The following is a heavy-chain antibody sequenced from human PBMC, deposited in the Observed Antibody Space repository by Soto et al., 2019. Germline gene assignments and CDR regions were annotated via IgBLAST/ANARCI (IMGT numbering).Heavy chain of an antibody. CDR1: GYTFTSYY. CDR2: INPSGGST. Sequence: ASVKVSCKASGYTFTSYYMHWVRQAPGQGLEWMGIINPSGGSTSYAQKFQGRVTMTRDTSTSTVYMELSSLRSEDTAVYYCARVGSSSIVYYGMDVWGQGTTVTVSS. J-gene: IGHJ6*02. V-gene: IGHV1-46*01. CDR3: ARVGSSSIVYYGMDV. D-gene: IGHD6-6*01.